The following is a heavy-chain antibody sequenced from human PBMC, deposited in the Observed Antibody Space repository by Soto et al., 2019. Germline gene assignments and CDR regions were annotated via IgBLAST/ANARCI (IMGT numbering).Heavy chain of an antibody. CDR3: ARHGGPIRKYQRGPYYYYYMDV. CDR2: IYYSGST. Sequence: PSETLSLTCTVSGGSISSYYWSWIRQPPGKGLEWIGYIYYSGSTNYNPSLKSRVTISVDTSKNQFSLKLSSVTAADTAVYYCARHGGPIRKYQRGPYYYYYMDVWGKGTTVTVSS. CDR1: GGSISSYY. D-gene: IGHD2-2*01. J-gene: IGHJ6*03. V-gene: IGHV4-59*08.